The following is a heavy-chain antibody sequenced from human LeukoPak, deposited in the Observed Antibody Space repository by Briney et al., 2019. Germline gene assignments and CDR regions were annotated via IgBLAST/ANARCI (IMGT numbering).Heavy chain of an antibody. J-gene: IGHJ6*02. Sequence: PGGSLRLSCAASGFTFSSYAMHWVRQATGKGLEWVAVISYDGSNKYYADSVKGRFTLSRDNSKNTLYLKMNSLRAEDTAVYYCARESGLRYFDWLDYYYGMDVWGQGTTVTVSS. V-gene: IGHV3-30*04. CDR3: ARESGLRYFDWLDYYYGMDV. CDR1: GFTFSSYA. D-gene: IGHD3-9*01. CDR2: ISYDGSNK.